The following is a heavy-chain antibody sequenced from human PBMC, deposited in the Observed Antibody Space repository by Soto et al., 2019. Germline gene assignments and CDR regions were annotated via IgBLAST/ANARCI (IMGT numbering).Heavy chain of an antibody. D-gene: IGHD6-13*01. CDR2: VYNSGST. CDR1: GGSISSNY. V-gene: IGHV4-59*01. Sequence: SETLSLTCTVSGGSISSNYWTWIRQPPGKGLEWIGYVYNSGSTNYNPSLKSRVTISEDTSKSQFSLKVNSMTAADAAVYYCARYRREAVAGYTLDNWGQGILVTVSS. CDR3: ARYRREAVAGYTLDN. J-gene: IGHJ4*02.